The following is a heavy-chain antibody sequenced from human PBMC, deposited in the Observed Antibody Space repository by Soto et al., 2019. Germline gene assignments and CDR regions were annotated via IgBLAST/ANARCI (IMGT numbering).Heavy chain of an antibody. D-gene: IGHD6-13*01. CDR2: VYNSGST. CDR1: GGSISSNY. V-gene: IGHV4-59*01. Sequence: SETLSLTCTVSGGSISSNYWTWIRQPPGKGLEWIGYVYNSGSTNYNPSLKSRVTISEDTSKSQFSLKVNSMTAADAAVYYCARYRREAVAGYTLDNWGQGILVTVSS. CDR3: ARYRREAVAGYTLDN. J-gene: IGHJ4*02.